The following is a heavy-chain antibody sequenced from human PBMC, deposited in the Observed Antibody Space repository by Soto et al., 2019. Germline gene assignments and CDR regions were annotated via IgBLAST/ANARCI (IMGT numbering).Heavy chain of an antibody. CDR1: GGTFSSYA. J-gene: IGHJ4*02. D-gene: IGHD5-18*01. CDR2: IIPIFGTA. CDR3: ARTETYGYSTLLCY. Sequence: QVQLVQSGAEVKKPGSSVKVSCKASGGTFSSYAISWVRQAPGQGLEWMGGIIPIFGTANYAQKFQGRVTITADESTSTAYLELSSMRSEDTSVYYCARTETYGYSTLLCYWGQGTLVTVSS. V-gene: IGHV1-69*01.